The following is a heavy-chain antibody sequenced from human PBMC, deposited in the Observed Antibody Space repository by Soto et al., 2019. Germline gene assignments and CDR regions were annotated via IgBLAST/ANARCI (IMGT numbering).Heavy chain of an antibody. D-gene: IGHD3-16*02. Sequence: GGSLRLSCAASGFTFSSYWMHWVRQAPGKGLVWVSRISSDGSSTSYADSVRGRITISRDNAKNTLYLQMNSLRAEDTAVYYCARGATGGIVDYWGQGTLVTVAS. CDR1: GFTFSSYW. J-gene: IGHJ4*02. V-gene: IGHV3-74*01. CDR3: ARGATGGIVDY. CDR2: ISSDGSST.